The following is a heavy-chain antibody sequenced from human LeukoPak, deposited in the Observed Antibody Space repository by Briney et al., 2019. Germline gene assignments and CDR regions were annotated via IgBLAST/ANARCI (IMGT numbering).Heavy chain of an antibody. V-gene: IGHV3-23*01. D-gene: IGHD2-21*02. J-gene: IGHJ4*02. CDR3: AKVKTDILIADS. Sequence: GGSLRLSCAASGFTFSTFAMIWVRQPPGKGLEWVSSIFPSGGEIHYADSVRGRFTISRDNSKNTLYLQMNSLTSEDTAVYYCAKVKTDILIADSWGQGTLVTVSS. CDR1: GFTFSTFA. CDR2: IFPSGGEI.